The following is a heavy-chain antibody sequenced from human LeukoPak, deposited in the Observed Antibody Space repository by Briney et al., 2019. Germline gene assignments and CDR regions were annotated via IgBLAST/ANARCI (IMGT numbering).Heavy chain of an antibody. CDR3: ARGATSVLLWY. CDR2: ISYDGSNK. V-gene: IGHV3-30-3*01. D-gene: IGHD2/OR15-2a*01. J-gene: IGHJ4*02. Sequence: GGSLRLSCAASRFTFSSYAMHWVRQAPGKGLEWVAVISYDGSNKYYADSVKGRFTISRDNSKNTLYLQVNSLRAEDTAVYYCARGATSVLLWYWGQGTLVTVSS. CDR1: RFTFSSYA.